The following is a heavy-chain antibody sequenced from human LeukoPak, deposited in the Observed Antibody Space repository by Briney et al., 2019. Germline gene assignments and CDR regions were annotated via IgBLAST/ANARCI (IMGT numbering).Heavy chain of an antibody. J-gene: IGHJ4*02. CDR2: IYYSGST. Sequence: SETLSLTRTVSGGSISSYYWSWIRQPPGKGLEWIGYIYYSGSTNYNPSLKSRVTISVDTSKNQFSLKLSSVTAADTAVYYCAREAAAGTVDYWGQGTLVTVSS. D-gene: IGHD6-13*01. V-gene: IGHV4-59*01. CDR1: GGSISSYY. CDR3: AREAAAGTVDY.